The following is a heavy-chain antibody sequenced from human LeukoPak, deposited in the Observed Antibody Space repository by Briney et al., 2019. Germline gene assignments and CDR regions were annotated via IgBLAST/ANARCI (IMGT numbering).Heavy chain of an antibody. Sequence: GFLRLSCAASGFTFSSYAMSWVRQAPGKGLEWVSAISGSGGSTYYADSVKGRFTISRDNSKNTLYLQMNSLRAEDTAVYYCARDLRATTSPGSPQYWGQGTLVTVSS. CDR3: ARDLRATTSPGSPQY. J-gene: IGHJ4*02. CDR2: ISGSGGST. D-gene: IGHD1-1*01. CDR1: GFTFSSYA. V-gene: IGHV3-23*01.